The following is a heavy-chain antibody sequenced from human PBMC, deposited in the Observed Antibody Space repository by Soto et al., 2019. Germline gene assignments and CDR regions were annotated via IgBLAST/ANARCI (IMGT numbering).Heavy chain of an antibody. V-gene: IGHV3-23*01. CDR3: AECGILGVTLRHPNY. CDR1: GFTFSSYA. J-gene: IGHJ4*02. CDR2: ISGGGSNT. D-gene: IGHD3-10*01. Sequence: EVQLLESGGGLVQPGGSLRLSCVTSGFTFSSYAMSWVRQAPGKGLEWVSGISGGGSNTYYADSVKGRFTISRDNSKNTLYLQMDGLRAEDTAVYYCAECGILGVTLRHPNYWGQGTPVPVSS.